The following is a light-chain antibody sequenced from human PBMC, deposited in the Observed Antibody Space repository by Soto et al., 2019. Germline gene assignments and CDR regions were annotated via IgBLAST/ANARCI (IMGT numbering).Light chain of an antibody. J-gene: IGKJ2*01. CDR2: DAS. Sequence: EIVMTQSPATLSVSPGERATLSCRASQSVNSNLAWYRQKPGQAPRLLISDASTRATGVPARFSGSGSGTEFTLTISGLEPEDFAVYYCQQSGSSFYTFGQGTKLEIK. CDR1: QSVNSN. CDR3: QQSGSSFYT. V-gene: IGKV3-15*01.